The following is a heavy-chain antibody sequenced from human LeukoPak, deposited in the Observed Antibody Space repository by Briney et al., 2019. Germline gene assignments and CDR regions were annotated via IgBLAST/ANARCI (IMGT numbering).Heavy chain of an antibody. CDR3: ARALYYYDSSGYYYVGAFDI. J-gene: IGHJ3*02. CDR1: GYTLTELS. V-gene: IGHV1-24*01. CDR2: FDPEDGET. Sequence: ASVKVSYKVSGYTLTELSMHWVRQAPGKGLEWMGGFDPEDGETIYAQKLQGRVTMTTDTSTSTAYMELRSLRSDDTAVYYCARALYYYDSSGYYYVGAFDIWGQGTMVTVSS. D-gene: IGHD3-22*01.